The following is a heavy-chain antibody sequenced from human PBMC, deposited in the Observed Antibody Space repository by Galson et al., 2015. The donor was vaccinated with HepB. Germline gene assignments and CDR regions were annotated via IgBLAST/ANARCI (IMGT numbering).Heavy chain of an antibody. Sequence: SLRLSCAASGFTFSSYAMSWVRQVPGKGLEWVSSVSSSTTYIHYADSVKGRFTISRDNGRDSLFLQMNSLRAEDTAVYYCAREDMASYFFDHWSQGTLVTVSSGMDVWGQGTTVTVSS. CDR3: AREDMASYFFDHWSQGTLVTVSSGMDV. V-gene: IGHV3-21*01. CDR1: GFTFSSYA. J-gene: IGHJ6*02. CDR2: VSSSTTYI. D-gene: IGHD5-24*01.